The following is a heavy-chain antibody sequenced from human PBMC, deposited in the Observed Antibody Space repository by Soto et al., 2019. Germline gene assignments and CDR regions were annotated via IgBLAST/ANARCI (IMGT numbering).Heavy chain of an antibody. CDR1: GGSISGHY. D-gene: IGHD6-19*01. CDR3: ARVGSSGWSPDY. Sequence: QVQLQESGPGLVKPSGTLSLTCTVSGGSISGHYWIWIRQSPGKRLEWIGYIFDSGSTNYNPSLKSRGTVSVDTSKNQFSLRLSSVSAADTAVYYCARVGSSGWSPDYWGQGTLVTVSS. V-gene: IGHV4-59*11. CDR2: IFDSGST. J-gene: IGHJ4*02.